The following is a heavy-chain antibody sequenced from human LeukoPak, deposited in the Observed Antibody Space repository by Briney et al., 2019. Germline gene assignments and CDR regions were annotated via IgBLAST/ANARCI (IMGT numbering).Heavy chain of an antibody. J-gene: IGHJ4*02. D-gene: IGHD6-25*01. CDR2: IYTSGST. V-gene: IGHV4-61*02. Sequence: TSETLSLTCTVSGGSISSGSYYWSWIRQPAGKGLEWIGRIYTSGSTNYNPSLKSRVTISVDTSKNQFSLKLSSVTAADTAVYYCARYQRGSSGSGAFDYWGQGALVTVPS. CDR3: ARYQRGSSGSGAFDY. CDR1: GGSISSGSYY.